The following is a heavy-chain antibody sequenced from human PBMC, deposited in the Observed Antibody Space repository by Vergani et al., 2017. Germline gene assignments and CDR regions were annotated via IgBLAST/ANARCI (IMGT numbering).Heavy chain of an antibody. CDR1: GGSISSGGYY. D-gene: IGHD3-3*01. CDR3: ARVRIPERITMFGVVITDNWFDP. Sequence: QVQLQESGPGLVKPSQTLSLTCTVSGGSISSGGYYWSWIRQHPGKGLAWIGYIYYSGSTYYNPSLKSRVTISVDTSKNQFSLKLSSVTAADTAVYYCARVRIPERITMFGVVITDNWFDPWGQGTLVTVSS. V-gene: IGHV4-31*03. CDR2: IYYSGST. J-gene: IGHJ5*02.